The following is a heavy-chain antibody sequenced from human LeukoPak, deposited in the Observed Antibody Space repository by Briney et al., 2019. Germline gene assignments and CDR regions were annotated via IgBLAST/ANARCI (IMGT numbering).Heavy chain of an antibody. V-gene: IGHV4-38-2*02. CDR3: AKQRKTTYYYGSGSYYQGGNNWFDP. D-gene: IGHD3-10*01. CDR1: GYSISSGYY. CDR2: IYHSGST. Sequence: SETLSLTCTVSGYSISSGYYWGWIRQPPGKGLEGIGSIYHSGSTYYNPALKSRVTIPVDTSKNQFSLKLSSVTAADTAVYYCAKQRKTTYYYGSGSYYQGGNNWFDPWGQGTLVTVSS. J-gene: IGHJ5*02.